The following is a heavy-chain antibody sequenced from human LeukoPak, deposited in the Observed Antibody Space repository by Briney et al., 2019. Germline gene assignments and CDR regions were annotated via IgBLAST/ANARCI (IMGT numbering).Heavy chain of an antibody. D-gene: IGHD7-27*01. CDR1: GGSISSYY. Sequence: SETLSLTCTVSGGSISSYYWSWIRRPPGKRLEWIGHICYSGSTSYNPSLKSRFTISVDTSKNQFSLKLMSVTAADTAVYYCARGKLGISLDAFDIWGQGTMVTVSS. J-gene: IGHJ3*02. CDR3: ARGKLGISLDAFDI. CDR2: ICYSGST. V-gene: IGHV4-59*01.